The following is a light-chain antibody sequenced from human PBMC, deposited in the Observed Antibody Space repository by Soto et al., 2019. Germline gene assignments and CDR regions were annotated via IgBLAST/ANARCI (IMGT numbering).Light chain of an antibody. CDR2: GAS. CDR1: QGISSW. Sequence: DIQMTQSPSSVSASVGDRVTITFRASQGISSWLAWYQQKPGKAPKLLIYGASSLQSGVPSRFSGSGSGTDFTLTISRLEPDDFAMYYCQQYGRSPFFGQGTRLEIK. CDR3: QQYGRSPF. J-gene: IGKJ5*01. V-gene: IGKV1-12*01.